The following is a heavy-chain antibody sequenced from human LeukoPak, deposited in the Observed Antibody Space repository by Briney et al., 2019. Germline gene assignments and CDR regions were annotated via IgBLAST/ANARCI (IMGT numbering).Heavy chain of an antibody. V-gene: IGHV4-39*07. Sequence: SETLCLTCTAPGGSISSSIYNWGWFPRPQGKGLRWIGSIYYSGSTYYNPSLKSRVTISVDTSKNQFSLKLSSVTAADTAVYYCARGPIRGYMDVWGKGTTVTVSS. CDR1: GGSISSSIYN. D-gene: IGHD3-9*01. CDR3: ARGPIRGYMDV. CDR2: IYYSGST. J-gene: IGHJ6*03.